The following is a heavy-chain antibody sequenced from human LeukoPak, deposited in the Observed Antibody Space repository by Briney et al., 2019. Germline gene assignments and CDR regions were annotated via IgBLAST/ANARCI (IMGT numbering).Heavy chain of an antibody. CDR3: AKDRPETW. Sequence: GGSLRLSCAASGFTFSSYGMPWVRQAPAQGLEWVAVISYDGSNKYYADSVKGRFTISRDNSKNTLYLQMNSLRAEDTAVYYCAKDRPETWWGQGTLVTVSS. CDR2: ISYDGSNK. J-gene: IGHJ4*02. CDR1: GFTFSSYG. V-gene: IGHV3-30*18. D-gene: IGHD1-14*01.